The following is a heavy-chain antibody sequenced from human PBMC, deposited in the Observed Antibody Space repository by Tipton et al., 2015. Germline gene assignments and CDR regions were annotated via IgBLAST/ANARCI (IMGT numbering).Heavy chain of an antibody. D-gene: IGHD3-16*02. J-gene: IGHJ4*02. CDR1: GYSFTGYW. Sequence: QSGAEVKKPGESLKISCKGSGYSFTGYWIGWVRQMPGKGLEWMGIIFPGDSDTRYSPSFRGQVTISADKSISTAYLQWSSLKASDTAMYYCARQGDYVWGSFRYPYYFDYWGQGTLVTVSS. CDR3: ARQGDYVWGSFRYPYYFDY. V-gene: IGHV5-51*01. CDR2: IFPGDSDT.